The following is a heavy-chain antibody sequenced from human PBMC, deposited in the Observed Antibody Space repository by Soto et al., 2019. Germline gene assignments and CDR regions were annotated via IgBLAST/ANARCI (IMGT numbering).Heavy chain of an antibody. CDR3: TSEKGWRQSPLDS. Sequence: GSLRLSCAASGFIFRNAWMSWVRQAPGKGLEWVGRIKSKSSGGTTDYAAPVEGRVTITRDESKSILYLQMTSLTVEDTAVYFCTSEKGWRQSPLDSWGQGALVTVSS. CDR1: GFIFRNAW. J-gene: IGHJ5*01. V-gene: IGHV3-15*01. CDR2: IKSKSSGGTT. D-gene: IGHD4-4*01.